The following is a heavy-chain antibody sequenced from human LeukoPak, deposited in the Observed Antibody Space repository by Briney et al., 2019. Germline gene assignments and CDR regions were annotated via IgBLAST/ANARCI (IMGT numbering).Heavy chain of an antibody. CDR1: GGSISSSNW. D-gene: IGHD4-17*01. Sequence: SETLSLTCAVSGGSISSSNWWSWVRQPPGKGLEWIGEIYHSGSTNYNPSLKSRVTISVDKSKNQFSLKLSSVTAADTAVYYCARVGPPYGDYVDYMDVWGKGTTVTVS. V-gene: IGHV4-4*02. J-gene: IGHJ6*03. CDR3: ARVGPPYGDYVDYMDV. CDR2: IYHSGST.